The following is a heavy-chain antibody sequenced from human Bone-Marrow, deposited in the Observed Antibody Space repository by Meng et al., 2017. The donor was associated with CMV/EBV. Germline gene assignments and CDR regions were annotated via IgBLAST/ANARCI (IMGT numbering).Heavy chain of an antibody. J-gene: IGHJ4*02. CDR1: GFTFSSYE. CDR3: ARGRPRFDY. CDR2: ISSSGSTI. V-gene: IGHV3-48*03. Sequence: GGALRLSCAASGFTFSSYEMNWVRQAPGKGLEWVSYISSSGSTIYYADSVKGRFTISRDNAKNSLYLQMNSLRAEDTAVYYCARGRPRFDYWGQGTLVTVSS. D-gene: IGHD5-24*01.